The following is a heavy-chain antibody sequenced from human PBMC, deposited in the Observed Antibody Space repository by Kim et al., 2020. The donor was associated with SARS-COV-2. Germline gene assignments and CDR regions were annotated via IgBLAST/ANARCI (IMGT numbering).Heavy chain of an antibody. CDR1: GGSFSGYY. J-gene: IGHJ6*03. Sequence: SETLSLTCAVYGGSFSGYYWSWIRQPQGKGLEWIGEINHSGSTNYNQSLKSRVTISVDTSKNQFSLKLSSVTAADTAVYYCARGTRQWLSRHYYYYMDV. CDR3: ARGTRQWLSRHYYYYMDV. D-gene: IGHD6-19*01. CDR2: INHSGST. V-gene: IGHV4-34*01.